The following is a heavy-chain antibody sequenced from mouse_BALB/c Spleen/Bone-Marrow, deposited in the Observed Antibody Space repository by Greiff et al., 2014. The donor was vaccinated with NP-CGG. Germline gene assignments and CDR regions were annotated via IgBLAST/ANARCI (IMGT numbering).Heavy chain of an antibody. D-gene: IGHD2-2*01. CDR1: GFSLTSYG. CDR3: ARDRGFGYDRTMDS. J-gene: IGHJ4*01. CDR2: IWAGGST. Sequence: QVHVKQSGPGLVAPSQSLSITCTVSGFSLTSYGVHWVRQPPGKGLEWLGVIWAGGSTNYNSALMSRLSISKDNSKSQVFLKMNRLQTDDTAMYYCARDRGFGYDRTMDSWGQGTSVTVSS. V-gene: IGHV2-9*02.